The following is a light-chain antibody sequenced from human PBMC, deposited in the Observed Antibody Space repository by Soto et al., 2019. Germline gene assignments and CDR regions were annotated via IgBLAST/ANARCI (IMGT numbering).Light chain of an antibody. V-gene: IGKV1-9*01. Sequence: DIQLTQSPSSLSASVGDRVTITCRASQYISYYLAWYQQKPVKAPKLLIYTASTLQSGVPSRFSGSGSGAEFTLTISSLQPEDFATYYCQQFNSYPITFGQGTRLEIK. CDR3: QQFNSYPIT. J-gene: IGKJ5*01. CDR1: QYISYY. CDR2: TAS.